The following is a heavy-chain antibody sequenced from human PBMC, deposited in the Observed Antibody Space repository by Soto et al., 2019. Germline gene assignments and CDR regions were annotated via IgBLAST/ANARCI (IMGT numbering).Heavy chain of an antibody. CDR3: ASNRLYFYGLED. CDR1: GFSLSTSW. CDR2: IMQDGSDK. J-gene: IGHJ6*02. V-gene: IGHV3-7*01. Sequence: EVQLVESGGGLVQPGGSLRLSCTASGFSLSTSWMTWVRQAPGKGREWVANIMQDGSDKYYVDSVKGRFTNSRDNAKNSGYLQKPSLGAKDTAVYYCASNRLYFYGLEDWGQGTTVTVSS.